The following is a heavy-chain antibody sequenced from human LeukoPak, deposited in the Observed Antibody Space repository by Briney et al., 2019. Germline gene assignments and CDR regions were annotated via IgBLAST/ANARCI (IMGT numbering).Heavy chain of an antibody. CDR3: ARDTDFSIDY. J-gene: IGHJ4*02. D-gene: IGHD2/OR15-2a*01. CDR1: GYTITNYG. Sequence: ASVKVSCKASGYTITNYGIAWVRQAPGQGLEWMGWINTRSGDAQLAHSLQARVTMTTDTSTSTASMELGSLGSDDTAVYYCARDTDFSIDYWGQGSLVTVSS. CDR2: INTRSGDA. V-gene: IGHV1-18*01.